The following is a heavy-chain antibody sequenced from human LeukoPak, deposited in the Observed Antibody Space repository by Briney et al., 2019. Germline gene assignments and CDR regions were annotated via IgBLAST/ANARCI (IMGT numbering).Heavy chain of an antibody. J-gene: IGHJ3*02. D-gene: IGHD6-13*01. V-gene: IGHV3-30*19. Sequence: GGSLRLSCAASGFTFSSYGMHWVRQAPGKGLEWVAVISYDGSNKYYADSVKGRFTISRDNSKNTLYLQMNSLRAEDTAVYYCARVPSIAAANIEAFDIWGQGTMVTVSS. CDR2: ISYDGSNK. CDR3: ARVPSIAAANIEAFDI. CDR1: GFTFSSYG.